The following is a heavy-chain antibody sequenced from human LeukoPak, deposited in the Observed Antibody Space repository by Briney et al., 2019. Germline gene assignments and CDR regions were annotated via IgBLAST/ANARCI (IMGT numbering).Heavy chain of an antibody. CDR1: GYTFTSYG. D-gene: IGHD6-13*01. J-gene: IGHJ6*02. Sequence: ASVKASCKASGYTFTSYGISWVRQAPGQGLEWMGWISAYNGNTNYAQKLQGRVTMTTDTSTSTAYMELRSLRSDDTAVYYCARVRQLGYYYYYGMDVWGQGTTVTVSS. V-gene: IGHV1-18*01. CDR3: ARVRQLGYYYYYGMDV. CDR2: ISAYNGNT.